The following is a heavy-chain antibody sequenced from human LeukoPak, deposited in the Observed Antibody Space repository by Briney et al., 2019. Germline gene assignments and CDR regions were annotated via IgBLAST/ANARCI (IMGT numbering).Heavy chain of an antibody. Sequence: QPGGSLRLSCAASGFTFSSYAMSWVRQAPGKGLEWVSTISGSGGSTYYADSVKGRFTISRDNSKNTLYLQMNSLRAEDTAVYYCAKYRTYYYDGSGHDWGQGTLVTVSS. CDR1: GFTFSSYA. D-gene: IGHD3-22*01. J-gene: IGHJ4*02. V-gene: IGHV3-23*01. CDR3: AKYRTYYYDGSGHD. CDR2: ISGSGGST.